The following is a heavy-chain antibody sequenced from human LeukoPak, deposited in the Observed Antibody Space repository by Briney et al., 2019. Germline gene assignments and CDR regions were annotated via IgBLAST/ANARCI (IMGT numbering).Heavy chain of an antibody. D-gene: IGHD3-22*01. CDR3: ARDPLPYYYDSRGYYSDY. CDR1: GFTLISSW. Sequence: GGSLRLSCAAPGFTLISSWVCWVRQAPGMGLEWVANIKQDGSEKYYVDSAKGRFTISRDNAKNSLYLQMNSLRTEDTAVYYCARDPLPYYYDSRGYYSDYWGQGTLVTVSS. V-gene: IGHV3-7*01. CDR2: IKQDGSEK. J-gene: IGHJ4*02.